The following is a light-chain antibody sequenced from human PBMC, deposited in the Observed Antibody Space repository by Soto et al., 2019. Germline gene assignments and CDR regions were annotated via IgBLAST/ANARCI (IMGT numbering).Light chain of an antibody. V-gene: IGLV2-14*01. Sequence: QSVLTQPASVSGSPGQSITISCTGTSSDVGGYNYVSWYQQHPGKAPKLMISEVSNRPSGVSYRFSGSKSGNTASLTISGLQAEDEADYYCNSYKTNSTWVFGGGTKVTVL. CDR2: EVS. J-gene: IGLJ2*01. CDR3: NSYKTNSTWV. CDR1: SSDVGGYNY.